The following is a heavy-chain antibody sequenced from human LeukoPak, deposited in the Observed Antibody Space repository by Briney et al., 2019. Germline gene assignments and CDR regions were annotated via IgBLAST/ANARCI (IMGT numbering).Heavy chain of an antibody. CDR1: GFTFSSYD. D-gene: IGHD3-22*01. CDR2: IGTAGGT. V-gene: IGHV3-13*01. Sequence: GGSLRLSCAASGFTFSSYDMHWVRQVTGKGLEWVSYIGTAGGTYYPGSVRGRFTISRENAKNSLYLQMNSLTAADTAVYYCARARDSSGAHFDYWGQGTLVTVSS. J-gene: IGHJ4*02. CDR3: ARARDSSGAHFDY.